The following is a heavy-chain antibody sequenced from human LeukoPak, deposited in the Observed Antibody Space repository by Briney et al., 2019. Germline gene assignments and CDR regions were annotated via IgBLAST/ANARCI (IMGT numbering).Heavy chain of an antibody. J-gene: IGHJ4*02. CDR1: GGSISSYY. D-gene: IGHD6-19*01. V-gene: IGHV4-4*07. Sequence: PSETLSLTCTVSGGSISSYYWSWVRRPAGKGLEWIGRIYTSGSTNYNPSLKSRVTMSVDTSKNQFSLKLSSVTAADTAVYYCARDHSSGWCSFDYWGQGTLVTVSS. CDR3: ARDHSSGWCSFDY. CDR2: IYTSGST.